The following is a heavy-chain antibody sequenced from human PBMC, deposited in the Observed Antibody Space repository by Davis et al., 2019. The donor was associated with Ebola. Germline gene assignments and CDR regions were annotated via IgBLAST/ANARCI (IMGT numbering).Heavy chain of an antibody. Sequence: SETLSLTCPVSDGSIRSNSHYWGWIRQSPGTGLEWTGSVFHSGNTFYHPSPKSRVTISVDTSANRFSLEVRSVTAADTAVYYCARQGCSSSSCNNGDDSWSEGILVTVSS. CDR2: VFHSGNT. V-gene: IGHV4-39*01. D-gene: IGHD2-8*01. CDR3: ARQGCSSSSCNNGDDS. J-gene: IGHJ4*02. CDR1: DGSIRSNSHY.